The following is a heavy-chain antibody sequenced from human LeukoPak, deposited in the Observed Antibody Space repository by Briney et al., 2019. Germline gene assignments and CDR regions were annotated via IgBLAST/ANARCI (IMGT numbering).Heavy chain of an antibody. V-gene: IGHV5-51*01. Sequence: GESLKISFKGSGYSFTNYRIGWVRQMPGKGLEWMGIIYPGDSDTRYSPSFQGQVTISADKSISTAYLQWSSLKASDTAMYYCARLNCSGGSCYSYGMDVWGQGTTVTVSS. D-gene: IGHD2-15*01. J-gene: IGHJ6*02. CDR1: GYSFTNYR. CDR2: IYPGDSDT. CDR3: ARLNCSGGSCYSYGMDV.